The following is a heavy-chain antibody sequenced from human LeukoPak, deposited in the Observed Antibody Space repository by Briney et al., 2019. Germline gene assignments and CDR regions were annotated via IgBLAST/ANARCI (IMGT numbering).Heavy chain of an antibody. J-gene: IGHJ5*02. D-gene: IGHD1-1*01. CDR2: IYYSGTT. V-gene: IGHV4-39*07. Sequence: SETLSLTCTVSGGSITSTSYWGWIRQPPGRGLEWIGSIYYSGTTYYNPSLKSRVTISVDTSKNQFSLQLNSVTAADTAVYYCASDRPATVMWFDPWGQGTMVTVSS. CDR1: GGSITSTSY. CDR3: ASDRPATVMWFDP.